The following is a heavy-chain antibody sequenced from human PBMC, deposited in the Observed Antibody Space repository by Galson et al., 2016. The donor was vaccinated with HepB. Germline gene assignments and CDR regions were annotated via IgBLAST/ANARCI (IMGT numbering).Heavy chain of an antibody. CDR1: GFSFFSFP. Sequence: SLRLSCAASGFSFFSFPMHWVRLTPGKGLEWVAAISYEGSNQHYADSVKGRFTVSRDNSQDILFLQMNRLRPEDTATYYCVRDDSTWWIGGGFDFWGQGAPVTVSS. CDR2: ISYEGSNQ. CDR3: VRDDSTWWIGGGFDF. D-gene: IGHD3-16*01. V-gene: IGHV3-30*01. J-gene: IGHJ4*02.